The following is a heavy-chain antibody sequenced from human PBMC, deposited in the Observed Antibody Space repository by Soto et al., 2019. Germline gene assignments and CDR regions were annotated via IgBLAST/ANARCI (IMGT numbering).Heavy chain of an antibody. V-gene: IGHV4-59*02. CDR3: TRGKWFPRGYGMDV. J-gene: IGHJ6*02. Sequence: QVQLQESGPGLVKPSETLSLTCTVSGDSVTSDYWSWIRQPPGKRLEYIGFIYLGGSANYNPSLASRVTISPDKSQNQLSLRLTSVTAADTAVYYCTRGKWFPRGYGMDVWGRGTTVTVS. CDR1: GDSVTSDY. D-gene: IGHD3-22*01. CDR2: IYLGGSA.